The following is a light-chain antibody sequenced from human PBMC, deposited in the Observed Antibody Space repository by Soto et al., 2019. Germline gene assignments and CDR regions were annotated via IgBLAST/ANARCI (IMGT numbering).Light chain of an antibody. CDR2: AAS. V-gene: IGKV1-12*01. CDR1: QDISTW. CDR3: QQGYGFAFT. Sequence: DIQMTQSPSSVSASVGDRVTISCRASQDISTWLAWYQQKPGKAPKLLIYAASSLQSGVPSRFSGSGSGTDFTLTISSLQPVDFATYFCQQGYGFAFTFGPGTKVDIK. J-gene: IGKJ3*01.